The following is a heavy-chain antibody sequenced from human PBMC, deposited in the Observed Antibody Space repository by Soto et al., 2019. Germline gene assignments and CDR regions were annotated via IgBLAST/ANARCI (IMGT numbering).Heavy chain of an antibody. D-gene: IGHD2-2*01. J-gene: IGHJ4*02. Sequence: PGGSLRLSCAASGFTFSSYWMSWVRQAPGKGLEWVANIKQDGSEKYFVDSVKGRFTISRDNGVNSVSLQMSSLRAEDTAVYFCARARYCATTSCHQFDSSSGPRYYFDYWGQGALVTVSS. V-gene: IGHV3-7*01. CDR3: ARARYCATTSCHQFDSSSGPRYYFDY. CDR1: GFTFSSYW. CDR2: IKQDGSEK.